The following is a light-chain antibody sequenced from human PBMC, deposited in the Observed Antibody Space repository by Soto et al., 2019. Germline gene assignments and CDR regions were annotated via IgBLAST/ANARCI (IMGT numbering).Light chain of an antibody. J-gene: IGLJ2*01. CDR3: SSDTTTSTLI. CDR2: EIN. Sequence: QSALTQPAYVSGSPGQSITISCAGTSSDIGTYNFVSWYQQHPGKAPKLLIHEINNRPSGVSIRFSGSKSGNTASLTISGLQAEDEADYYCSSDTTTSTLIFGGGTKLTV. V-gene: IGLV2-14*01. CDR1: SSDIGTYNF.